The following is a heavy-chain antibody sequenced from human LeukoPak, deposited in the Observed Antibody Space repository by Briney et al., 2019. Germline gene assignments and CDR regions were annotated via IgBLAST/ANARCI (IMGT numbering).Heavy chain of an antibody. CDR1: GFTFDNYA. D-gene: IGHD6-6*01. V-gene: IGHV3-9*03. Sequence: GGSLRLSCAASGFTFDNYAMHWVRQAPGKGLEWVSGISWNSGSVGYADSVKGRFTISRDNAKNSLYLQMNSLRAEDMALYYCAKDTRQYSTSGEFDYWGQGTLVTVSS. CDR2: ISWNSGSV. CDR3: AKDTRQYSTSGEFDY. J-gene: IGHJ4*02.